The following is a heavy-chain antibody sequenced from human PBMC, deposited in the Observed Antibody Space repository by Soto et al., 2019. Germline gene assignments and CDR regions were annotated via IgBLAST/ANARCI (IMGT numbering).Heavy chain of an antibody. D-gene: IGHD3-9*01. Sequence: GGSLSLSCAASGLTFSDYYMSWIRKTPGKGLEWVSFISSSGSYTYYADSVKGRFTISRDNAKNTLYLQMNSLRAEDTAVYYCAREYYDILTGYLDAFDIWGQGTMVTVSS. V-gene: IGHV3-11*05. CDR3: AREYYDILTGYLDAFDI. CDR1: GLTFSDYY. CDR2: ISSSGSYT. J-gene: IGHJ3*02.